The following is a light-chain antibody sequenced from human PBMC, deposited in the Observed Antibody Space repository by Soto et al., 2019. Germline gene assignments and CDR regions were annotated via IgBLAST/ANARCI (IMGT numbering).Light chain of an antibody. CDR1: QDISRY. CDR3: QQSYSSPFT. V-gene: IGKV1-33*01. Sequence: DIQMTQSPASLSASVGDRVTISCQASQDISRYLNWYQHKPGRAPQLLINDVSSLETGVPSRFSATGSGTEFTLTINGLQPEDLATYYCQQSYSSPFTFGPGTKVDI. J-gene: IGKJ3*01. CDR2: DVS.